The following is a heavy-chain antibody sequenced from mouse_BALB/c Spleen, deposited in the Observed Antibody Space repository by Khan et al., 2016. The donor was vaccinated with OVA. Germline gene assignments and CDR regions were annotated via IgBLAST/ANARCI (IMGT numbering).Heavy chain of an antibody. Sequence: VQLQQSGAELVRPWASVWMSCKASGYTFTSYTMHWVKQRPGQGLEWIGYINPRSDYTNYNQIFKDKATLTADKSTSTAYMRQSSLTTEDSTDYYCAKHTTGYTMDYWGQGTSVTVSS. D-gene: IGHD2-12*01. V-gene: IGHV1-4*01. CDR3: AKHTTGYTMDY. J-gene: IGHJ4*01. CDR2: INPRSDYT. CDR1: GYTFTSYT.